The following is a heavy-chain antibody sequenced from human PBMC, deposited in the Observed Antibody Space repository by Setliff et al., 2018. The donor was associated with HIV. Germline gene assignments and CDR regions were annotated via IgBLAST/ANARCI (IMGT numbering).Heavy chain of an antibody. CDR1: GYSFTNYW. J-gene: IGHJ4*02. Sequence: PGEALKISCKGYGYSFTNYWIGWVRQMPGKGLEWMGIIYPGDSDTRYSPSFQGQVTMSADKSISTAYLQWSSLKASDTAMYYCARLSGLYYYDTSGYYYGHYFDYWGQGTLVTVSS. V-gene: IGHV5-51*01. D-gene: IGHD3-22*01. CDR2: IYPGDSDT. CDR3: ARLSGLYYYDTSGYYYGHYFDY.